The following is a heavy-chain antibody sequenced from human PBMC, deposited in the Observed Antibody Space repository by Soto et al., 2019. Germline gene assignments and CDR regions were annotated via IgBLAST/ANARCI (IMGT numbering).Heavy chain of an antibody. CDR1: GGSISSYY. J-gene: IGHJ6*03. V-gene: IGHV4-59*01. Sequence: AETLSLTCTVSGGSISSYYWSWIRQPPGKGLEWIGYIYYSGSTNYNPSLKSRVTISVDTSKNQFSLKLSSVTAADTAVYYCARGRADYYYYYMDVWGKGTTVTVSS. CDR2: IYYSGST. D-gene: IGHD6-19*01. CDR3: ARGRADYYYYYMDV.